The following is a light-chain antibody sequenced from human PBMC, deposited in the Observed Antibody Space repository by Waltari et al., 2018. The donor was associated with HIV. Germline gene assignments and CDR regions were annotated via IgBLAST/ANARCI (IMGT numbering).Light chain of an antibody. CDR1: RSHIGNND. Sequence: QSVLTQPPSASGTPGQRVTISCSGSRSHIGNNDVYWSQQLPGTAPKLLIYRNNQRPSGVPDRFTGSKSGTSVSLAISGLRSEDEADYYCDAWDDSLSGRVFGGGTKLTVL. CDR2: RNN. CDR3: DAWDDSLSGRV. V-gene: IGLV1-47*01. J-gene: IGLJ3*02.